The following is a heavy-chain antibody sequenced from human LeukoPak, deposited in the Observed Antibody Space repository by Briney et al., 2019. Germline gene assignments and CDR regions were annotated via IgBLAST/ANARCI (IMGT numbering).Heavy chain of an antibody. CDR3: ARAMVRGVIITAWFDP. Sequence: SVKVSCKASGGTFSSYAISWVRQAPGQGLEWMGGIIPTFGTANYAQKFQGRVTITTDESTSTAYMELSSLRSEDTAVYYCARAMVRGVIITAWFDPWGQGTLVTVSS. V-gene: IGHV1-69*05. CDR2: IIPTFGTA. CDR1: GGTFSSYA. J-gene: IGHJ5*02. D-gene: IGHD3-10*01.